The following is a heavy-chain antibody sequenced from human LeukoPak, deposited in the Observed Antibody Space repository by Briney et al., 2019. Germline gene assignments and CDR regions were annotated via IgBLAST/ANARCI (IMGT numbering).Heavy chain of an antibody. D-gene: IGHD4-23*01. CDR1: GFTFSSHS. V-gene: IGHV3-21*01. J-gene: IGHJ5*02. CDR2: ISTSSIYI. Sequence: PGGSLRLSCAASGFTFSSHSMNWVRQAPGKGLEWVSSISTSSIYIYYADSVKGRFTISRDNAKSSLYPQMNSLRPEDTAVYYCARGEDNYGGWFDPWSQGTLVTVSS. CDR3: ARGEDNYGGWFDP.